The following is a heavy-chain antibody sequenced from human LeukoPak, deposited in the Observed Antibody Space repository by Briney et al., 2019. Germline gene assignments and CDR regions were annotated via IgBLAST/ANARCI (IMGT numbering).Heavy chain of an antibody. CDR2: ITSNKGYGGTQ. J-gene: IGHJ4*02. V-gene: IGHV3-49*03. D-gene: IGHD5-18*01. CDR1: GFALEDFA. CDR3: GRALYIQEGGWYFDY. Sequence: GGSLRLSCIGSGFALEDFAVNWIRQVPGKGLEWVTLITSNKGYGGTQHYAASVNGRFTVSRDDSKSIVHLQMDSLKVEDTGVYYCGRALYIQEGGWYFDYWGQGALVTVS.